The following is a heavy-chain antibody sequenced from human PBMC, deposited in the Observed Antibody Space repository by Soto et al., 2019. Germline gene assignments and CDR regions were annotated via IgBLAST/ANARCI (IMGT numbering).Heavy chain of an antibody. D-gene: IGHD2-15*01. V-gene: IGHV3-23*01. Sequence: EAQLLESGGGFVQAGGSLRLSCAASGFTFKDFGMAWVRQAPGKGLEWVSTVSGGVANTHYRDSVNGRFTISRDNSKNTVYLQISSLRADYTATYYCAKDVCYCVTLVYLWCQGTLGTVSS. CDR2: VSGGVANT. CDR3: AKDVCYCVTLVYL. CDR1: GFTFKDFG. J-gene: IGHJ5*02.